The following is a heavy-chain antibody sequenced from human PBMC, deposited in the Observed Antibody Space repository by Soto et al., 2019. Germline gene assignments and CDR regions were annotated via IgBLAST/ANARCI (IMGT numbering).Heavy chain of an antibody. CDR3: ARYYFDTGGYSNWFDP. CDR1: CCSISSSNW. CDR2: IYHSGST. V-gene: IGHV4-4*02. Sequence: PSETLSLTCAFSCCSISSSNWWSLVRHPPGQGLEWIGEIYHSGSTNFNPSLKSRVTISVDKSKNQFSLKLSSVTAADTAVYYCARYYFDTGGYSNWFDPWGQGTLVTVSS. J-gene: IGHJ5*02. D-gene: IGHD3-22*01.